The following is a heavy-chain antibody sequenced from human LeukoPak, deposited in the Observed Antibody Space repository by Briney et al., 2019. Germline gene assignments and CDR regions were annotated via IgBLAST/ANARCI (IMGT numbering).Heavy chain of an antibody. CDR3: ATTSDHTYYYDSSGYYHH. D-gene: IGHD3-22*01. V-gene: IGHV1-24*01. J-gene: IGHJ3*01. Sequence: ASVKVSCKVSGYTLTELSMHWVRQAPGKGLEWMGGFDPEDVETIYAQKFQGRVTMTEDTSTATAYTELSSLRSEDTAVYYCATTSDHTYYYDSSGYYHHWGQGTMVTVSS. CDR1: GYTLTELS. CDR2: FDPEDVET.